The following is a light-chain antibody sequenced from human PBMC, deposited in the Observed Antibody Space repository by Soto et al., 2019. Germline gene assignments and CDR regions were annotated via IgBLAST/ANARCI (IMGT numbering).Light chain of an antibody. CDR1: SGHSSYA. J-gene: IGLJ2*01. CDR3: QTWGTGIVV. V-gene: IGLV4-69*01. Sequence: QLVLTQSPSASASLGASVKLTCTLSSGHSSYAIAWHQQQPEKGPRYLMKLNSDGSHSKGDGIPDRFSGSSSGAERYLTISSPPSEDEADYYCQTWGTGIVVFGGGTKLTVL. CDR2: LNSDGSH.